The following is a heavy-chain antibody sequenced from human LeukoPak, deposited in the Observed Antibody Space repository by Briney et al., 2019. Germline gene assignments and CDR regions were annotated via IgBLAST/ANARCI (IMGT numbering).Heavy chain of an antibody. V-gene: IGHV4-34*01. J-gene: IGHJ6*02. CDR1: GGSFSGYY. CDR2: INHSGST. CDR3: AITTSIAVAGTYYYYYGMDV. D-gene: IGHD6-19*01. Sequence: SETLSLTCAVYGGSFSGYYWSWIRQPPGKGLEWIGEINHSGSTNYNPSLKSRVTISVDTSKNQFSLKLSSVTAADTAVYYCAITTSIAVAGTYYYYYGMDVWGQGTTVTVSS.